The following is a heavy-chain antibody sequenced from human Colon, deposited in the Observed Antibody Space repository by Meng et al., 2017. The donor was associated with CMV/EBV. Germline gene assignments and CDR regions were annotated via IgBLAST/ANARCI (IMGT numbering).Heavy chain of an antibody. D-gene: IGHD6-6*01. V-gene: IGHV1-46*01. Sequence: ASVKVSCKASGNIFSSAYVHWVRQAPGQGLDWMGMVSLTGERPKYAQKFQGRVTMTRDTSTSTFYMELSSLVSEDPAVYYCARMFAASSGWFDPWGQGTLVTVSS. CDR3: ARMFAASSGWFDP. CDR2: VSLTGERP. J-gene: IGHJ5*02. CDR1: GNIFSSAY.